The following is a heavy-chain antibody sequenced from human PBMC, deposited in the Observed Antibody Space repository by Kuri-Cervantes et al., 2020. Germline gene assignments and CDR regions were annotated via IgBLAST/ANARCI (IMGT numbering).Heavy chain of an antibody. CDR1: GFTFSSYA. V-gene: IGHV3-30-3*01. CDR2: ISYDGSNK. J-gene: IGHJ6*02. D-gene: IGHD6-13*01. Sequence: GESLKISCAASGFTFSSYAMHWVRQAPGKGLEWVAVISYDGSNKYYADSVKGRFTISRDNSKNTLYQQMNSLRAEDTAVYYCARSKSSSWYDHYYYYYYGMDVWGQGTTVTVSS. CDR3: ARSKSSSWYDHYYYYYYGMDV.